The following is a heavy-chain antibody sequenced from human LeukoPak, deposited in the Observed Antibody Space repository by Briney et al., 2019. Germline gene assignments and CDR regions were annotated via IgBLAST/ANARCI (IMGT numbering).Heavy chain of an antibody. D-gene: IGHD6-19*01. Sequence: GGSLRLSCAASGFTFSSYGMHWVRQAPGKGLEWVAVISYDGSNKYYADSVKGRFTTSRDNSKNTLYLQMNSLRAEDTAVYYCAKGVAGIAVAGTPHDYWGQGTLVTVSS. V-gene: IGHV3-30*18. CDR1: GFTFSSYG. J-gene: IGHJ4*02. CDR2: ISYDGSNK. CDR3: AKGVAGIAVAGTPHDY.